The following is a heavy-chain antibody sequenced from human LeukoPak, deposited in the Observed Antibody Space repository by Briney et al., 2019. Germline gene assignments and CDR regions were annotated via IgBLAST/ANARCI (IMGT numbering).Heavy chain of an antibody. J-gene: IGHJ4*02. Sequence: ASVKVSCKASCYTFTSYGISWVRQAPGQGLEWMGWISAYNGNTNYAQKLQGRVTMTTDTSTSTAYMELRSLRSDDTAVYYCARDDYYDSSVYYPFDYWGQGTLVTVSS. V-gene: IGHV1-18*01. CDR1: CYTFTSYG. CDR3: ARDDYYDSSVYYPFDY. D-gene: IGHD3-22*01. CDR2: ISAYNGNT.